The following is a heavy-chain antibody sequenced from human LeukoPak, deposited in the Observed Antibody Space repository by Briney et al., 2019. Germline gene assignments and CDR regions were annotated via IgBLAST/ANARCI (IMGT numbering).Heavy chain of an antibody. CDR2: IYESGST. D-gene: IGHD3-3*01. J-gene: IGHJ6*03. CDR3: ARDSYYDFWSGYYTGNYYYYYYMDV. CDR1: GGSISGYY. Sequence: SETLSLTCTVSGGSISGYYWSWIRQPPGKELEWIGYIYESGSTDYNPSLKSRVTISVDTSKNQFSLKLSSVTAADTAMYYCARDSYYDFWSGYYTGNYYYYYYMDVWGKGTTVTVSS. V-gene: IGHV4-59*12.